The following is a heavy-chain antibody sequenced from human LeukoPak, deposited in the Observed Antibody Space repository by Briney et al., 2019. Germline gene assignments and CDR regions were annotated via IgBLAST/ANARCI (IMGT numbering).Heavy chain of an antibody. CDR2: ISGSGGST. V-gene: IGHV3-23*01. D-gene: IGHD2-2*01. CDR1: GFTFSSYA. CDR3: AKDSGCSSASCSFDY. J-gene: IGHJ4*02. Sequence: GGSLRLSCAASGFTFSSYAMSWVRQAPGKGLEWVSAISGSGGSTYYADSVKGRFTISRDNSKNTLYLQMNSLRAEDTAVYYCAKDSGCSSASCSFDYWGQGPLVTVSS.